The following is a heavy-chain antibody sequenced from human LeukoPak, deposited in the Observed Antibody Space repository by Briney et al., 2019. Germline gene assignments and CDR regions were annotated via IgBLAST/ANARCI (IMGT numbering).Heavy chain of an antibody. D-gene: IGHD1-14*01. CDR2: IYYSGST. V-gene: IGHV4-39*01. J-gene: IGHJ4*02. CDR1: GGSISSSSYY. CDR3: QSGPDRTLDY. Sequence: PSETLSLTCTVSGGSISSSSYYWGWIRQPPGKGLEWIGSIYYSGSTYYNPSLKSRVTISVDTSKNQFSLKLSSVTAADTAVYYCQSGPDRTLDYWGQGTLVTVSS.